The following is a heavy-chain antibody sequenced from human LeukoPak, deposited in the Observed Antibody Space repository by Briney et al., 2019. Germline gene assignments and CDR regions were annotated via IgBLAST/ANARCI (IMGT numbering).Heavy chain of an antibody. CDR2: ISGSGGST. CDR3: AKDPRYCSSTSCFLGMDV. V-gene: IGHV3-23*01. CDR1: GFIFSSYA. J-gene: IGHJ6*02. Sequence: GGSLRLSCAASGFIFSSYAMSWVRQAPGKGLEWVSAISGSGGSTYYADSVKGRFTISRDKSKNTLYLQMNSLRAEDTAVYYCAKDPRYCSSTSCFLGMDVWGQGTTVTVSS. D-gene: IGHD2-2*01.